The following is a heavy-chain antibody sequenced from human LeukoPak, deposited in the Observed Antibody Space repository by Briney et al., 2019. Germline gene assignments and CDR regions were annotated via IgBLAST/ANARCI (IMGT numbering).Heavy chain of an antibody. Sequence: GASVKVSCKASGYTFTSHFMHWVRQAPGQGLEWMGIINPRGGSTSYTQKFQGRVTMTRDTSTSTVYMELSSLRSEDTAFYYCARRMKGAIGFSIAVAGTGIFDYWGQGTLVTVSS. D-gene: IGHD6-19*01. V-gene: IGHV1-46*01. CDR2: INPRGGST. CDR3: ARRMKGAIGFSIAVAGTGIFDY. J-gene: IGHJ4*02. CDR1: GYTFTSHF.